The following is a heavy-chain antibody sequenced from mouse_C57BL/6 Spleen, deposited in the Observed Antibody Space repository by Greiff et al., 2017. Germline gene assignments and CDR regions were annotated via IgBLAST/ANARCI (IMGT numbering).Heavy chain of an antibody. CDR2: ISSGSSTI. CDR1: GFTFSDYG. CDR3: ARDGSSYVGYWYFDV. Sequence: EVQLVESGGGLVKPGGSLKLSCAASGFTFSDYGMHWVRQAPEKGLEWVAYISSGSSTIYYADTVKGRFTISRDNAKNTLFLQMTSLRSEDTAMYYCARDGSSYVGYWYFDVWGTGTTVTVSS. V-gene: IGHV5-17*01. J-gene: IGHJ1*03. D-gene: IGHD1-1*01.